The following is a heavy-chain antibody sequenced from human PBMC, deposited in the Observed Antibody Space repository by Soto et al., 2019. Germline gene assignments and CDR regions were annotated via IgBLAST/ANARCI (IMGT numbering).Heavy chain of an antibody. CDR2: ISGSSGST. CDR1: GFTFDSYA. D-gene: IGHD2-2*01. J-gene: IGHJ4*02. CDR3: AKDLYSSSWAKKYYFEY. V-gene: IGHV3-23*01. Sequence: LRLSCAASGFTFDSYAMSWVRQAPGKGLEWVSVISGSSGSTDYADSVKGRFTISRDNSKNILYLQMNSLRAEDTAVYYCAKDLYSSSWAKKYYFEYWGQGTQVTVSS.